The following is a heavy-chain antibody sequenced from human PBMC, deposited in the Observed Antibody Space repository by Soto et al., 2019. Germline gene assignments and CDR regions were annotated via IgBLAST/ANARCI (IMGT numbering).Heavy chain of an antibody. J-gene: IGHJ4*02. V-gene: IGHV4-31*03. CDR2: IYYSGST. CDR1: GGSISSGGYY. D-gene: IGHD4-17*01. CDR3: ARADAVTFDY. Sequence: QVQLQESGPGLVKPSQTLSLTCTVSGGSISSGGYYWSWIRQHPGKGLEWIGYIYYSGSTYYNPSLKSRGTISVDPSKNQFYLKLSSVTAADTAVYYCARADAVTFDYWGQGTLVTVSS.